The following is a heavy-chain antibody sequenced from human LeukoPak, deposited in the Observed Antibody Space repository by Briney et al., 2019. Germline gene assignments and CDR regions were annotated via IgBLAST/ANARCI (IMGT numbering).Heavy chain of an antibody. CDR1: GGSFSGYY. Sequence: SETLSLTCAVYGGSFSGYYWSWIRQPPGKGLEWIGEINHSGSTNYNPSLKSRVTISVDTSKNQFSLKLSSVTAADTAVYYCARGGMGWPQNRHYYGMDVWGQGTTVTVSS. CDR2: INHSGST. J-gene: IGHJ6*02. V-gene: IGHV4-34*01. CDR3: ARGGMGWPQNRHYYGMDV. D-gene: IGHD1-14*01.